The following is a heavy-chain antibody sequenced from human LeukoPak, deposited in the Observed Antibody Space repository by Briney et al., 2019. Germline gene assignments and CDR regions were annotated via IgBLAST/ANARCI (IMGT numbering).Heavy chain of an antibody. D-gene: IGHD4-17*01. CDR3: ARDWGHDYGDGGVY. V-gene: IGHV3-7*01. J-gene: IGHJ4*02. CDR1: GFSFGSHW. CDR2: IKKDGSEK. Sequence: PGGSLRLSCIASGFSFGSHWMSWVRQPPGKGLEWVANIKKDGSEKNYVDSVKGRFTISKDNADKSLYLEMDSLRAEDTAVYYCARDWGHDYGDGGVYWGQGTLVTVSS.